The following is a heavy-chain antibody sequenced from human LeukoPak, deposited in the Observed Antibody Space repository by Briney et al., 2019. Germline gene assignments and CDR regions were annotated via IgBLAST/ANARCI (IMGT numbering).Heavy chain of an antibody. CDR3: AKDKGSSSWYSDY. Sequence: GSLRLSCAASGFTFSSYGMHWVRQAPGKGLEWVAFIRYDGSNKYYADSVKGRFTISRDNSKNTLYLQMNSLRAEDTAVYYCAKDKGSSSWYSDYWGQGTLVTVSS. D-gene: IGHD6-13*01. V-gene: IGHV3-30*02. J-gene: IGHJ4*02. CDR2: IRYDGSNK. CDR1: GFTFSSYG.